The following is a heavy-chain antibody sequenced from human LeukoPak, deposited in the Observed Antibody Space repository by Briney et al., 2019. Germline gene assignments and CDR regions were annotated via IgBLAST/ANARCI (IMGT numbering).Heavy chain of an antibody. CDR1: GFTVSSNY. CDR3: ANSYGDYFPPDKVDY. D-gene: IGHD4-17*01. J-gene: IGHJ4*02. Sequence: GRSLRLSCAASGFTVSSNYMSWVRQAPGKGLEWVSVIYSDSSTYYADSVKGRFTISRDNSKNTLYLQMNSLRAEDTAVYYCANSYGDYFPPDKVDYWGQGTLVTVSS. V-gene: IGHV3-53*01. CDR2: IYSDSST.